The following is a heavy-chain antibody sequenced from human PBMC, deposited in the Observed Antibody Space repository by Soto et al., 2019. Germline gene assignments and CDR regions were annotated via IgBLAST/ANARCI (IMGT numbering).Heavy chain of an antibody. J-gene: IGHJ4*02. V-gene: IGHV3-30*18. Sequence: GGSLRLSCAASGFTFSSYGMHWVRQAPGKGLEWVAVISYDGSNKYYADSVKGRFTISRDNSKNTLYLQMNSLRAEDTAVYYCANLQGVPIPIAARPPSQDYWGQGTLVTVSS. D-gene: IGHD6-6*01. CDR1: GFTFSSYG. CDR3: ANLQGVPIPIAARPPSQDY. CDR2: ISYDGSNK.